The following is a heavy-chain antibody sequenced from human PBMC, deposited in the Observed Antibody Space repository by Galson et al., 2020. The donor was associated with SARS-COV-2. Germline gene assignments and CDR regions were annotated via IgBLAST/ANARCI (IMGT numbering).Heavy chain of an antibody. CDR2: IWGDGSIR. V-gene: IGHV3-48*03. J-gene: IGHJ4*02. D-gene: IGHD4-17*01. CDR3: ARTTGPLDD. CDR1: GFTFRTYE. Sequence: GESLKISCVGSGFTFRTYEMNWVRQAPGKGLEWISNIWGDGSIRNYADSVRGRFTISRDNARNSLVLQMNSLRAEDTAVYYCARTTGPLDDWGLVTLVTVSS.